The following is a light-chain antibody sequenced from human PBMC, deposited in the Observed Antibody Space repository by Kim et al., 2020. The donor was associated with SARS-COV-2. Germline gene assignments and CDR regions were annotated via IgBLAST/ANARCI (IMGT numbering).Light chain of an antibody. Sequence: ALGQTVRITCQGDSLRKYYASWYQQKPGQAPVLVIYGKNNRPSGIPDRFSGSSSGNTASLTITGAQAEDEADYYCNCRDSSGNHLVFGGGTQLTVL. V-gene: IGLV3-19*01. CDR1: SLRKYY. J-gene: IGLJ3*02. CDR3: NCRDSSGNHLV. CDR2: GKN.